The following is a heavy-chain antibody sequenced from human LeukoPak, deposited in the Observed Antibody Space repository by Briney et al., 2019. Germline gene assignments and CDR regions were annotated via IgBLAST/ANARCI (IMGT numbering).Heavy chain of an antibody. CDR1: GFTFSRYW. CDR2: IKQEGGEI. J-gene: IGHJ4*02. D-gene: IGHD3-22*01. V-gene: IGHV3-7*03. Sequence: GGSLRLSWAASGFTFSRYWMSWVRQVPTKGLEWVANIKQEGGEIYYVDSVKGRFTISRDNAKKSLYLQMNSLRAEDTAVYYCARDKGDYDTSGSLFVFGGQGTLVTVSS. CDR3: ARDKGDYDTSGSLFVF.